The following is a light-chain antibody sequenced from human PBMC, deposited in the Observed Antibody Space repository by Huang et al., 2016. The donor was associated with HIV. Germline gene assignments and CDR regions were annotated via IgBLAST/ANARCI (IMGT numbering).Light chain of an antibody. J-gene: IGKJ4*01. CDR3: QQTSSVPLT. Sequence: DIQMTQSPSSLSASVGDRISITCRASQTISTFLNWEQQQPGKAPKLLIYAASNLQSGVSSRFSGTGSGTHFTLTVTGLQPDDFATYFCQQTSSVPLTFGGGTRVE. V-gene: IGKV1-39*01. CDR1: QTISTF. CDR2: AAS.